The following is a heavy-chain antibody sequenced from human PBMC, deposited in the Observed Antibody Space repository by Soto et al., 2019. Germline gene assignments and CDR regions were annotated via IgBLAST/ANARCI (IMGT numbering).Heavy chain of an antibody. CDR3: ARDRGAVPGDYYAY. J-gene: IGHJ4*02. CDR1: GFTFSGLY. V-gene: IGHV3-11*01. CDR2: IDSSGVKK. Sequence: GGSLRLSCAASGFTFSGLYMSWIRQAPGKGLEWVSCIDSSGVKKYYAESVRGRFIISRDNAKNTLYLQMNSLTAEDTAVYYCARDRGAVPGDYYAYWSQGTLVTVSS. D-gene: IGHD6-19*01.